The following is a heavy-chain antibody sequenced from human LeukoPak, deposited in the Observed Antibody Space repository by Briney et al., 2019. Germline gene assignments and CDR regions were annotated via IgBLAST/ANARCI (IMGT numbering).Heavy chain of an antibody. CDR2: ISDSGGYT. CDR1: GLTFRTYA. D-gene: IGHD3-10*01. J-gene: IGHJ4*02. Sequence: PGGSLRLSCAASGLTFRTYAMSWVRQAPGKGLEWVSSISDSGGYTFYADSVKGRFTISRDNAKNSLYLQMNSLRAEDTAVYYCARWDSLGSGVDCWGQGTLVTVSS. CDR3: ARWDSLGSGVDC. V-gene: IGHV3-23*01.